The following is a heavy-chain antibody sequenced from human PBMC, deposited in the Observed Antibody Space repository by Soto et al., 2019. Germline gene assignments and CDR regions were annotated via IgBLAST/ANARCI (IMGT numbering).Heavy chain of an antibody. CDR2: INHSGST. CDR1: VGSFSGYY. J-gene: IGHJ4*02. CDR3: ARGRSYYDYIWGSYRYPFDFDY. D-gene: IGHD3-16*02. Sequence: PSETLSLTCAVYVGSFSGYYWSWIRQPPGKGLEWIGEINHSGSTNYNPSLKSRVTISVDTSKNQFSLKLSSVTAADTAVYYCARGRSYYDYIWGSYRYPFDFDYWGQGTLVTVSS. V-gene: IGHV4-34*01.